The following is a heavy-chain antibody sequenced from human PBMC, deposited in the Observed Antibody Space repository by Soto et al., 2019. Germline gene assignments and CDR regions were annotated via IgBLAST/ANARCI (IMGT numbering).Heavy chain of an antibody. D-gene: IGHD2-2*01. CDR3: ARLVVIPAPIPHYYGMDV. CDR2: IYHSGST. CDR1: GGSISSGGYS. J-gene: IGHJ6*02. Sequence: SETLSLTCAVSGGSISSGGYSWSWIRQPPGKGLEWIGYIYHSGSTYYNPSLKSRVTISVDRSKNQFSLKLSSVTAADTAVYNCARLVVIPAPIPHYYGMDVWGQGTTVTVSS. V-gene: IGHV4-30-2*01.